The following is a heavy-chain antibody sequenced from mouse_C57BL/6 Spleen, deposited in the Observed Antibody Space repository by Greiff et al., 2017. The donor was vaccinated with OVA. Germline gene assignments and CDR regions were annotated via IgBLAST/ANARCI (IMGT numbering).Heavy chain of an antibody. CDR1: GFTFSDSW. D-gene: IGHD1-1*01. CDR2: IRNKANNHAT. Sequence: EVKVVESGGGLVQPGGSMKLSCAASGFTFSDSWMDWVRQSPEKGLEWVAEIRNKANNHATYYAESVKGRFTISRDDSKSSAYLEMISLRAEDTGIYYGTRFYYGSLYWYFDVWGTGTTVTVSS. V-gene: IGHV6-6*01. CDR3: TRFYYGSLYWYFDV. J-gene: IGHJ1*03.